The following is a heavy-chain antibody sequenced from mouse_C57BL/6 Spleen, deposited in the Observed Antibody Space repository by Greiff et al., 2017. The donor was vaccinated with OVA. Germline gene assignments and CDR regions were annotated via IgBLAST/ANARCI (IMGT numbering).Heavy chain of an antibody. CDR1: GYTFTSYW. Sequence: VQLQQPGAELVMPGASVKLSCKASGYTFTSYWMHWVKQRPGQGLEWIGEIDPSASYTNYNQKFKGKSTLTVDKSSSTAYMQLSSLTSEDSAVYYCARDYGSSFAWFAYWGQGTLVTVSA. CDR2: IDPSASYT. CDR3: ARDYGSSFAWFAY. D-gene: IGHD1-1*01. J-gene: IGHJ3*01. V-gene: IGHV1-69*01.